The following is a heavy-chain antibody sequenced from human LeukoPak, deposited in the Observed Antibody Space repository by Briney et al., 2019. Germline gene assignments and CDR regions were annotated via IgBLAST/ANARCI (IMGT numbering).Heavy chain of an antibody. Sequence: PGGSLRLSCAASGFTFSSYSMNWVRQAPGKGLEWVSSISSSSNYIYYADSVKGRFTISRDNSKNTLYLQMNSLRAEDTAVYYCAREGYLGSYDYWGQGTLVTVSS. CDR3: AREGYLGSYDY. CDR1: GFTFSSYS. J-gene: IGHJ4*02. V-gene: IGHV3-21*04. CDR2: ISSSSNYI. D-gene: IGHD1-26*01.